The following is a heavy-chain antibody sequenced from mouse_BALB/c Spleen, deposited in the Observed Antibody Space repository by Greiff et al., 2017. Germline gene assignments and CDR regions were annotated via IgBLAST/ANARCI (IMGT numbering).Heavy chain of an antibody. CDR1: GYSITSGYY. Sequence: EVKLMESGPGLVKPSQSLSLTCSVTGYSITSGYYWNWIRQFPGNKLEWMGYISYDGSNNYNPSLKNRISITRDTSKNQFFLKLNSATTEDTATYYCARYDYDGGYWGQGTTLTVSS. V-gene: IGHV3-6*02. CDR2: ISYDGSN. J-gene: IGHJ2*01. CDR3: ARYDYDGGY. D-gene: IGHD2-4*01.